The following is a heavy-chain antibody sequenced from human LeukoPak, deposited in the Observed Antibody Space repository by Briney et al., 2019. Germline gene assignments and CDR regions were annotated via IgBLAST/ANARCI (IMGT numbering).Heavy chain of an antibody. Sequence: PGRSLRLSCAASGFTFSSYGMHWVRQAPGKGLEWVAVISYDGSNKYYADSVKGRFTISRDNSKNTLYLQMNSLRAEDTAVYYCARDHGYKRTKNYFDYWGQGTLVTVSS. CDR2: ISYDGSNK. CDR3: ARDHGYKRTKNYFDY. CDR1: GFTFSSYG. J-gene: IGHJ4*02. V-gene: IGHV3-30*03. D-gene: IGHD1/OR15-1a*01.